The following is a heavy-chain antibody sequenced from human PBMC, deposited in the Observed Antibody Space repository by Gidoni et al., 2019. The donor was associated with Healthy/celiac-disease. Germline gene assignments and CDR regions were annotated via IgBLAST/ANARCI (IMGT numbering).Heavy chain of an antibody. D-gene: IGHD4-17*01. Sequence: EVQLVESGGGLVQPGGSLKLPCAAPGFTFSGSAMHWVRQASGKGLEWVGRIRSKANSYATAYAASVKGRFTISRDDSKNTAYPQMNSLKTEDTAVYYCTRHGGGDYGIYYFDYWGQGTLVTVSS. CDR2: IRSKANSYAT. CDR3: TRHGGGDYGIYYFDY. CDR1: GFTFSGSA. V-gene: IGHV3-73*02. J-gene: IGHJ4*02.